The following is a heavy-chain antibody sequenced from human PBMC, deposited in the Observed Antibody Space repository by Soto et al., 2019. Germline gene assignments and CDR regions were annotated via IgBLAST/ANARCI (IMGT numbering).Heavy chain of an antibody. CDR2: IYPGDSDT. Sequence: HGESLKISCKGSGYSSTSYWIGWVRQMPGKGLEWMGIIYPGDSDTRYSPSFQGQVTISADKSISTAYLQWSSLKASDTAMYYCARHHLGAVAGTDYYYGMDVWGQGTTVTVSS. CDR3: ARHHLGAVAGTDYYYGMDV. D-gene: IGHD6-19*01. J-gene: IGHJ6*02. CDR1: GYSSTSYW. V-gene: IGHV5-51*01.